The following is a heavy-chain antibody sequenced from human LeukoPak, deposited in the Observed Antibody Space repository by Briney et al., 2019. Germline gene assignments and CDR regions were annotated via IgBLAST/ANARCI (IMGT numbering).Heavy chain of an antibody. D-gene: IGHD5-12*01. CDR3: AKDPGSGYAIDP. CDR1: GFTFSSYG. V-gene: IGHV3-30*02. J-gene: IGHJ5*02. Sequence: GGSLRLSCAASGFTFSSYGMHWVRQAPGKGLEWVAFIRHDGSNKYYADSVKGRFTISRDNSKNTLYLQMNSLRAEDTAVYYCAKDPGSGYAIDPWGQGTLVTVSS. CDR2: IRHDGSNK.